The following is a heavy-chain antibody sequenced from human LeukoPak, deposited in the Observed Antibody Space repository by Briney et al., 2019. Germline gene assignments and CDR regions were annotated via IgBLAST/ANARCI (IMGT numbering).Heavy chain of an antibody. V-gene: IGHV3-30*03. J-gene: IGHJ4*02. Sequence: GGPLRLSCAASGFTFSSYGMHWVRQAPGKGLEWVAVISYDGSNKYYADSVKGRFTISRDNSKNTLYLQMNSLRAGDTAVYYCAREEINWYSYGDYYDSRGLDYWGQGTLVTVSS. CDR1: GFTFSSYG. D-gene: IGHD3-22*01. CDR2: ISYDGSNK. CDR3: AREEINWYSYGDYYDSRGLDY.